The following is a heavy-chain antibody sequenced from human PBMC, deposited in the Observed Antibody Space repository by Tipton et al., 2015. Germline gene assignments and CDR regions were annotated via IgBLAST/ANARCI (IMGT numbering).Heavy chain of an antibody. CDR2: INSDGSLT. CDR3: ARGVPTNDYGDYVAGQAFDI. Sequence: SLRLSCAASGFTFSTYWMHWVRHAPGKGLVWVSLINSDGSLTSYADSVKGRFTISRDNAKNTLYLQMNSLRAEDASGYYCARGVPTNDYGDYVAGQAFDIWGQWTMVTVSS. D-gene: IGHD4-17*01. CDR1: GFTFSTYW. J-gene: IGHJ3*02. V-gene: IGHV3-74*01.